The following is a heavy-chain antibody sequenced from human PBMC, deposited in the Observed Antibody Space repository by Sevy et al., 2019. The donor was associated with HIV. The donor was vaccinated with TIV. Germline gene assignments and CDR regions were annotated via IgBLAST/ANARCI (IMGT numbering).Heavy chain of an antibody. V-gene: IGHV1-18*01. CDR1: GYTFTSYG. CDR2: ISAYNGNT. CDR3: ARGGNKVEMATINADAFDI. D-gene: IGHD5-12*01. Sequence: ASVKVSCKASGYTFTSYGISWVRQAPGQGLEWMGWISAYNGNTNYAQKLQGRVTMTTDTSTRTAYMELRSLRSDDTAVYYCARGGNKVEMATINADAFDIWGQGTMVPVSS. J-gene: IGHJ3*02.